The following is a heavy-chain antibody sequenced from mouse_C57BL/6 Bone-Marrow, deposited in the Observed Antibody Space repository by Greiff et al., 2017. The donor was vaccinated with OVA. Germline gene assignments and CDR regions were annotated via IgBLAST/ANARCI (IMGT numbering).Heavy chain of an antibody. J-gene: IGHJ3*01. V-gene: IGHV1-19*01. CDR2: INPYNGGT. Sequence: DVKLQESGPVLVKPGASVKMSCKASGYTFTDYYMNWVKQSHGKSLEWIGVINPYNGGTSYNQKFKGKATLTVDKSSSTAYMELNSLTSEDSAVYYCASPLDSSGYVGFAYWGQGTLVTVSA. CDR1: GYTFTDYY. D-gene: IGHD3-2*02. CDR3: ASPLDSSGYVGFAY.